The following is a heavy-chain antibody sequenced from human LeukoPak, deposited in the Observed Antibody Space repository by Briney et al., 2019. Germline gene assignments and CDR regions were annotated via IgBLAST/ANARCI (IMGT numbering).Heavy chain of an antibody. J-gene: IGHJ4*02. CDR3: ASAESRDGYSSAIDY. D-gene: IGHD5-24*01. CDR1: GYTFTGYY. Sequence: RASVKVSCKASGYTFTGYYMHWVRQAPGQGLEWMGWINPNSGGTNYAQKFQGRVTMTRDTSISTAYMELSRLRSDDTAVYYCASAESRDGYSSAIDYWGQGTLVTVSS. V-gene: IGHV1-2*02. CDR2: INPNSGGT.